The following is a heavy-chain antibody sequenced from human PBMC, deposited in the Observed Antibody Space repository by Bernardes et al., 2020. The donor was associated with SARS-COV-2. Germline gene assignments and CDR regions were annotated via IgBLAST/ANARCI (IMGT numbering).Heavy chain of an antibody. Sequence: RGSLRLSCTASGFAFSRYGMYWVRQAPGKGLAWVALLTFDGIETSVVDSVKGRFTISRDNSKNTLYLHMNSLRDEDTAVYYCAADSNDFLTGGWGRGTLVTVSS. D-gene: IGHD3-9*01. CDR2: LTFDGIET. V-gene: IGHV3-30*03. J-gene: IGHJ4*02. CDR1: GFAFSRYG. CDR3: AADSNDFLTGG.